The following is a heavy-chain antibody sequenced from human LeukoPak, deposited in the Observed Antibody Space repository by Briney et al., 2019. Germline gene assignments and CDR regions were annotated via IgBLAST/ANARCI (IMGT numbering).Heavy chain of an antibody. J-gene: IGHJ4*02. D-gene: IGHD5-18*01. V-gene: IGHV3-21*01. CDR1: GFTFSSYS. CDR2: ISSSSSYI. Sequence: GGSLRLSCAASGFTFSSYSMNWVRQAPGKGLEWDSSISSSSSYIYYADSVKGRFTISRDNAKNSLYLQMNSLRAEDTAVYYCAWSGYSYGYVADYWGQGTLVTVSS. CDR3: AWSGYSYGYVADY.